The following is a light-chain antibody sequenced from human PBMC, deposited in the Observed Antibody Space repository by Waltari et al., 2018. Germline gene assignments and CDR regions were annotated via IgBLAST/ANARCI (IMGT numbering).Light chain of an antibody. Sequence: DVVMTQSPLSLPVTLGQAASISCKSSQSLVHSDGNTHLNWFQQRPGQSPRRLIYRVSKRDSRVPDRFSGSGSGTDFTLKISRVEAEDVGIYYCMQGTHWPYTFGQGTKLDIK. V-gene: IGKV2-30*02. CDR2: RVS. J-gene: IGKJ2*01. CDR1: QSLVHSDGNTH. CDR3: MQGTHWPYT.